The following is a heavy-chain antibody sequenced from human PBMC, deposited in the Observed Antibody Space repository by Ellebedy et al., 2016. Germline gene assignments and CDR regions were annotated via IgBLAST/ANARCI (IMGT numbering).Heavy chain of an antibody. CDR2: ISAYNGNT. D-gene: IGHD1-26*01. J-gene: IGHJ6*02. CDR3: ARFRGLLGYYGMDV. Sequence: ASVKVSCXASGYTFTSYGISWVRQAPGQGLEWMGWISAYNGNTNYAQKLQGRVTMTTDTSTSTAYMELRSLRSDDTAVYYCARFRGLLGYYGMDVWGQGTTVTVSS. V-gene: IGHV1-18*01. CDR1: GYTFTSYG.